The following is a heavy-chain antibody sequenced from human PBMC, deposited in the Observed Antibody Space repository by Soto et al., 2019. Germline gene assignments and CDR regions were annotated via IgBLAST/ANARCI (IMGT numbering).Heavy chain of an antibody. CDR1: GFTFSSYA. V-gene: IGHV3-23*01. J-gene: IGHJ4*02. CDR3: AKDAERQRLGGEDY. D-gene: IGHD3-16*01. CDR2: ISGSGGST. Sequence: GGSLRLSCAASGFTFSSYAMSWVRQAPGKGLEWVSAISGSGGSTYYADSVKGRFTISRDNSKNTLYLQMNSLSAEDTAVYYCAKDAERQRLGGEDYWGQGTLVTVSS.